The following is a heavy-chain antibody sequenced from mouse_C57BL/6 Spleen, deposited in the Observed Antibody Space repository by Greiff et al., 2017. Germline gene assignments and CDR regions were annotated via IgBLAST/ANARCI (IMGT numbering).Heavy chain of an antibody. Sequence: QVQLQQPGTELVKPGASVKLSCKASGYTFTSYWMHWVKQRPGQGLEWIGNINPSNGGTNYNEKFKSKDTLTVDKSSSTAYMQLSSLTSEDYAVCYCANCGSSYVGAMDYWGQGTSVTVSS. V-gene: IGHV1-53*01. J-gene: IGHJ4*01. CDR1: GYTFTSYW. CDR3: ANCGSSYVGAMDY. D-gene: IGHD1-1*01. CDR2: INPSNGGT.